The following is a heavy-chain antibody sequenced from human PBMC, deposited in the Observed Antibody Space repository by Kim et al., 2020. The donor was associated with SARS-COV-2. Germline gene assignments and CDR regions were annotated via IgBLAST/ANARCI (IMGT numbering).Heavy chain of an antibody. CDR3: ARWNFAFDY. V-gene: IGHV3-7*01. D-gene: IGHD1-7*01. J-gene: IGHJ4*02. CDR2: ISQDGSQK. CDR1: GFTFRTFS. Sequence: GGSLRLSCAVSGFTFRTFSMGWVRQAPGKGLEWVARISQDGSQKYYVGSVEGRFLISRDNAQSSLHLQMNSLGAEDTAVYWCARWNFAFDYWGRGAQVTV.